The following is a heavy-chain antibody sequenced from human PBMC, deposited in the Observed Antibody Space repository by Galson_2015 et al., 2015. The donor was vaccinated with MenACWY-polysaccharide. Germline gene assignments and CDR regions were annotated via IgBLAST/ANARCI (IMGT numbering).Heavy chain of an antibody. J-gene: IGHJ5*02. CDR2: ITPNNGDT. CDR3: AGVTYADRSGYYGPFDP. Sequence: SVKVSCKASGFPFTVYYIHWVRQAPGQGLEWMGRITPNNGDTEYAQNLQGRVTMTRDTSISTAYMELSRLRSDDTAVYYCAGVTYADRSGYYGPFDPWGQGTLVTVSS. D-gene: IGHD3-22*01. V-gene: IGHV1-2*06. CDR1: GFPFTVYY.